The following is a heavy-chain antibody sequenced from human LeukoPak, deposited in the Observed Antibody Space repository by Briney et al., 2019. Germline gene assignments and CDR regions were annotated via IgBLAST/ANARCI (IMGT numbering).Heavy chain of an antibody. CDR3: ARGDYDSSSYQFY. J-gene: IGHJ4*02. Sequence: ASVTVSCRAFGYTFTSYGFSWVRQAPGQGLEWMGWISAYNGNTNYAQKFQGRATMTTDTSTSTAYLELRSLRSDDTAVYYCARGDYDSSSYQFYWGQGTLVTVSS. CDR2: ISAYNGNT. D-gene: IGHD6-13*01. V-gene: IGHV1-18*01. CDR1: GYTFTSYG.